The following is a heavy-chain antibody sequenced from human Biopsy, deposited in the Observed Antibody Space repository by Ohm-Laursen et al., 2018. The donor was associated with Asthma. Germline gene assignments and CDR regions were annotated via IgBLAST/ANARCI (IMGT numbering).Heavy chain of an antibody. D-gene: IGHD3-3*02. CDR1: GYTFSDYG. J-gene: IGHJ1*01. CDR2: IKHDGTEK. CDR3: ARTFHFWSPYHAEHYQL. V-gene: IGHV3-7*01. Sequence: SLRLSCSASGYTFSDYGMSWVRQAPGKGLEWVANIKHDGTEKNHVDSLKGRFTISRDNAKNSLYLQMNSLRAEDTAVYYCARTFHFWSPYHAEHYQLWGQGTLVTVSS.